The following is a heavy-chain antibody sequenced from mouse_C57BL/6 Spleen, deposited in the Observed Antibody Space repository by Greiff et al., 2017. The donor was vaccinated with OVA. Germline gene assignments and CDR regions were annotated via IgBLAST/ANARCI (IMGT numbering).Heavy chain of an antibody. J-gene: IGHJ2*01. V-gene: IGHV1-85*01. Sequence: VHLVESGPELVKPGASVKLSCKASGYTFTSYDINWVKQRPGQGLEWIGWIYPRDGSTKYNEKFKGKATLTVDTSSSTAYMELHSLTSEDSAVDFCASFITTVVARDFDDWGQGTTLTVSS. CDR1: GYTFTSYD. CDR3: ASFITTVVARDFDD. CDR2: IYPRDGST. D-gene: IGHD1-1*01.